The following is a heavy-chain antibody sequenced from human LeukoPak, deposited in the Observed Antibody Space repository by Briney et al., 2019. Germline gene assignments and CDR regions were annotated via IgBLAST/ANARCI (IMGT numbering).Heavy chain of an antibody. CDR3: ARGGYCGGDCYFYY. CDR1: GGSFSGYY. J-gene: IGHJ4*02. V-gene: IGHV4-34*01. CDR2: INHSGST. D-gene: IGHD2-21*02. Sequence: SETLSLTCAVYGGSFSGYYWSWIRQPPGKGLEWIGEINHSGSTNYNPSLKSRVTISVDTSKNQFSLRLSSVTAADTAVYYCARGGYCGGDCYFYYWGQGTLVTVSS.